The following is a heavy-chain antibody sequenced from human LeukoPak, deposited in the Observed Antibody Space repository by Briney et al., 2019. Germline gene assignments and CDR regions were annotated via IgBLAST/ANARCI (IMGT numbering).Heavy chain of an antibody. CDR3: AKGRATYCSGGTCSFDY. CDR1: GFTFSSYA. V-gene: IGHV3-23*01. CDR2: ISGSGGST. Sequence: PGGSLRLSCAASGFTFSSYAMIWVRRAPGEGLEWVSVISGSGGSTYYADSVKGRFTISRDNSKNTLYLQMNSLSAEDTAVYYCAKGRATYCSGGTCSFDYWGQGTLVTVSS. J-gene: IGHJ4*02. D-gene: IGHD2-15*01.